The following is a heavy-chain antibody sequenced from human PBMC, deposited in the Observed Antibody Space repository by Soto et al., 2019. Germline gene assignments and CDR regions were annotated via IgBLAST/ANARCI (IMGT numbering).Heavy chain of an antibody. CDR2: IYDSGST. CDR1: DGSISSYY. D-gene: IGHD1-26*01. V-gene: IGHV4-59*08. CDR3: AGDIRSGSYRFDY. J-gene: IGHJ4*02. Sequence: SETLSLTCTVSDGSISSYYWSWLRQPPGKGLEWIGYIYDSGSTLYNPSPKSRVTISVDRPNNQFSLKLRSVTAADTAIYYCAGDIRSGSYRFDYWGQGTLVTVSS.